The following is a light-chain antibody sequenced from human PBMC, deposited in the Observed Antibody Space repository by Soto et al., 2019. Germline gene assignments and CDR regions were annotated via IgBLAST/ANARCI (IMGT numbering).Light chain of an antibody. CDR3: QQYEEWPPQLT. Sequence: MTQSPSTLSASVRDRVTITCRAGQSVGVNLAWYQQMPGQAPRLLIYGASTRATGVPARFSGSGSGTEFTLTISSLQSEDFAVYYCQQYEEWPPQLTFGGGTKVDIK. V-gene: IGKV3-15*01. CDR2: GAS. CDR1: QSVGVN. J-gene: IGKJ4*01.